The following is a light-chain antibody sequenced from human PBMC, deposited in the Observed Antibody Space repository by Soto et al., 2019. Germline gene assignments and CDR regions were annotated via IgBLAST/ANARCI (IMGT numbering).Light chain of an antibody. V-gene: IGKV3-20*01. CDR2: GTS. Sequence: EVVLTQSPGTRSLSPGARATLSCMASQSVGSSYLAWYQQKPGQAPRVLIYGTSSRATGSPARFSGSGSGTDFTLTISRLEPEDFAVYYCQQYTTSSWTFGQGTKVDIK. CDR3: QQYTTSSWT. J-gene: IGKJ1*01. CDR1: QSVGSSY.